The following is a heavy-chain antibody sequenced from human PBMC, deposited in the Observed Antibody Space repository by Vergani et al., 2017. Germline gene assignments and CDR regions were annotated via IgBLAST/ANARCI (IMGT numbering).Heavy chain of an antibody. J-gene: IGHJ3*02. CDR1: GYSIGSGFY. CDR2: IHNRGKT. D-gene: IGHD4-17*01. V-gene: IGHV4-38-2*01. Sequence: QVRLEESGPGLVKPSETLSLTCSVSGYSIGSGFYWAWIRQSPGEGLQWLTSIHNRGKTYHNPSLKSRVSVSLDTSNNRFSLNLTSVTATDTAVYYCARQMYGDYGGMGAFDIWGQGTMVTVSS. CDR3: ARQMYGDYGGMGAFDI.